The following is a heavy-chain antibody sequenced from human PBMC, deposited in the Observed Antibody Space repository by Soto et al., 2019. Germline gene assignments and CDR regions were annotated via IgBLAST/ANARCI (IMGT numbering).Heavy chain of an antibody. Sequence: EVQVVESGGGLVQPGGSLRLSCAASGFTFSDYWMHWVRQAPGKRLVWVSRIKGDLITTNYADSVKGRFTISRDNARNTVSLQIDSLRAEDTAVYYCARGARGLYFMDVWGKGTTVTVSS. CDR3: ARGARGLYFMDV. J-gene: IGHJ6*03. CDR1: GFTFSDYW. CDR2: IKGDLITT. V-gene: IGHV3-74*01. D-gene: IGHD5-12*01.